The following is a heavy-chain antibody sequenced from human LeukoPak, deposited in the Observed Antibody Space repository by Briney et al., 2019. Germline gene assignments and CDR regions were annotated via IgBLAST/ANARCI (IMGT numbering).Heavy chain of an antibody. V-gene: IGHV1-2*02. CDR1: GYTFTGYY. J-gene: IGHJ4*02. CDR3: AREWIQLWLPRAGYYFDY. CDR2: INPNSGGT. D-gene: IGHD5-18*01. Sequence: ASVKVSCKASGYTFTGYYMHWVRQAPRQGLEWMGWINPNSGGTNYAQKFQGRVTMTRDTSISTAYMELSRLRSDDTAVYYCAREWIQLWLPRAGYYFDYWGQGTLVTVSS.